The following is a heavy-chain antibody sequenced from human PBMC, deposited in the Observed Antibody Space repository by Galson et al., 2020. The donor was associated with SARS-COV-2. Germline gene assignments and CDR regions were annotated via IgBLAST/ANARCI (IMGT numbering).Heavy chain of an antibody. D-gene: IGHD1-26*01. J-gene: IGHJ4*02. CDR1: GGTDRKST. V-gene: IGHV3-74*01. CDR2: KNKNGSST. Sequence: ESLSLTCSVSGGTDRKSTRQYSSHSAKKRMLWSARKNKNGSSTSYADSVKGRFTISRDNAKNTLYLQMNSLRAEDTAVYYCTATRAYWGQGTLFNVSS. CDR3: TATRAY.